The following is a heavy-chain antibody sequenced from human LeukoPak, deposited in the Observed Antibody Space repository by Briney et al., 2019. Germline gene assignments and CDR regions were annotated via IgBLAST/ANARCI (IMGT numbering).Heavy chain of an antibody. CDR1: GGSISSGGYY. V-gene: IGHV4-31*03. CDR2: IYYSGST. D-gene: IGHD6-6*01. J-gene: IGHJ5*02. Sequence: TSETLSLTCTVSGGSISSGGYYWSWIRQHPGKGLEWIGYIYYSGSTYYNPSLKSRLTISVDTSENQFSLRLSSVTAADTAVYYCARRDSSYNWFDPWGQGALVTVSS. CDR3: ARRDSSYNWFDP.